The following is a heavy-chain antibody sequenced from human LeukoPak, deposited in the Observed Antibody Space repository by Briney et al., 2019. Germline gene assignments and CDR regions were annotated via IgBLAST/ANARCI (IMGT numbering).Heavy chain of an antibody. J-gene: IGHJ1*01. CDR1: GFTFDDYA. CDR2: ISGNSGSI. CDR3: AKGCGGDYDCFQH. V-gene: IGHV3-9*01. Sequence: GGSLRLSCAASGFTFDDYAMHWVRQAPGKGLEWVSGISGNSGSIGYADSVKGRFTISRDNAKNSLYLQMNSLRAEDTALYYCAKGCGGDYDCFQHWGQGTLVTVSS. D-gene: IGHD2-21*02.